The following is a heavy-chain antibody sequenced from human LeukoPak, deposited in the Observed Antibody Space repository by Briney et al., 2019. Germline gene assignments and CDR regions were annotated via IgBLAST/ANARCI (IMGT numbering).Heavy chain of an antibody. CDR3: GREGSYCVGGDCYSFDF. V-gene: IGHV1-2*02. CDR1: GYRFISNY. Sequence: ASVRVSCKASGYRFISNYIQWVRQAPGLGPEWMGWMHPGDGNTRYAEKFQGRVTMTRDTSINTAYMDLSSLRSDDTAVYYRGREGSYCVGGDCYSFDFWGQGTLITVSS. CDR2: MHPGDGNT. D-gene: IGHD2-21*02. J-gene: IGHJ4*02.